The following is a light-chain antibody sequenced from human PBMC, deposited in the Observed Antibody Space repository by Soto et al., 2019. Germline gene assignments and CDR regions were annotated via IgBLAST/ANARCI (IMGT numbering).Light chain of an antibody. V-gene: IGLV2-8*01. CDR1: SSDVGGYNF. Sequence: QSVLTQPPSASGSPGQSVTISCTATSSDVGGYNFVSWYQQHPGKAPKLMVYEISKRPSGVPDRFSGSKSGNTASLTVSGLQAEDEAHYYCSTYAGSNNLVFGGGTKLTVL. CDR3: STYAGSNNLV. CDR2: EIS. J-gene: IGLJ2*01.